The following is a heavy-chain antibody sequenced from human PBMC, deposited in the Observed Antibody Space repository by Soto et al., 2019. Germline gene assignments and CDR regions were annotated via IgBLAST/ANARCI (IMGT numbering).Heavy chain of an antibody. CDR1: GGSISSSSYY. J-gene: IGHJ4*02. V-gene: IGHV4-39*01. D-gene: IGHD1-26*01. CDR3: ARRKIVGAKTVFFDY. Sequence: QLQLQESGPGLVKPSETLSLTCTVSGGSISSSSYYWGWIRQPPGKGLEWIGSIYYSGSTYYNPSLKSRVTISVDTSKNQFSLKLRSVTAADTAVYYCARRKIVGAKTVFFDYWGQGTLVTVSS. CDR2: IYYSGST.